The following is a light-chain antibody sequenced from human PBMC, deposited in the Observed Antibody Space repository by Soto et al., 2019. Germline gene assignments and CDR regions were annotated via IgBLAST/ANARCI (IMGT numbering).Light chain of an antibody. CDR2: DVR. CDR1: SSDIGAYEH. J-gene: IGLJ2*01. V-gene: IGLV2-14*03. Sequence: VLTQPSSMSGSPGQSITISCTGTSSDIGAYEHVSWYQQRPGRAPKVLIYDVRIRPSEVSNRFSGSKSGDTASLTISGLQAEDEAVYYCASKTTSSTVLFGGGTKLTVL. CDR3: ASKTTSSTVL.